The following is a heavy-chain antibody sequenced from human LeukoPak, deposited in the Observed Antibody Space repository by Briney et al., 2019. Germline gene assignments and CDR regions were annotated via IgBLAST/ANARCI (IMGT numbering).Heavy chain of an antibody. CDR2: ISAYNGNT. J-gene: IGHJ4*02. CDR3: AREPTLLIALTPREFDY. D-gene: IGHD2-15*01. CDR1: GYTFTSYG. Sequence: GASVKVSCKASGYTFTSYGISWVRQAPGQGLEWMGWISAYNGNTNYAQKLQGRVTMTTDTSTSTAYMELRSLRSDDTAVYYCAREPTLLIALTPREFDYWGQGTLVTVSS. V-gene: IGHV1-18*01.